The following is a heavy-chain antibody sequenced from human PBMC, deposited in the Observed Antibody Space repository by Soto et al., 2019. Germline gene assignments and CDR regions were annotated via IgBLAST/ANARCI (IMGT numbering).Heavy chain of an antibody. CDR2: IYPGDSET. V-gene: IGHV5-51*01. CDR3: ARRGADNLSSYYFDY. J-gene: IGHJ4*02. Sequence: PGESLKISCKGSGYRFTSLWIGWVRQMPGKGLEWMGIIYPGDSETRYSPSFQGQVTISADKSISTAYLQWNSLKASDTAMYYCARRGADNLSSYYFDYWGQGTLVTVSS. CDR1: GYRFTSLW. D-gene: IGHD3-9*01.